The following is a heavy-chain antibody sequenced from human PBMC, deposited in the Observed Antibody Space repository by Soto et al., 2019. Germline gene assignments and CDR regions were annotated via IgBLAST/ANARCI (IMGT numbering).Heavy chain of an antibody. V-gene: IGHV3-30*18. D-gene: IGHD3-3*01. CDR1: GFTFSSYG. CDR2: ISYDGNNK. J-gene: IGHJ3*02. Sequence: QVQLVESGGGVVQPGRSLRLSCAASGFTFSSYGMHWVRQAPGKGLEWVAVISYDGNNKYYPDSVKGRFTISRDNSKNTLYLQMDSLRAEDTAVYYCAKIDLTDFWSGYYWDHDAFDIWGQGTMVTVSS. CDR3: AKIDLTDFWSGYYWDHDAFDI.